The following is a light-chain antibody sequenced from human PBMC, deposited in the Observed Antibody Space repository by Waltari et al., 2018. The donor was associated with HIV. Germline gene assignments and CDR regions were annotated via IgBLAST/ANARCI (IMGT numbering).Light chain of an antibody. J-gene: IGKJ4*01. CDR2: DAS. Sequence: EIELTQSPATLSLSPGERATLSCRASQSVSSYLAWYQQKPGQAPRLLIYDASNRATGIPARFSGSGSGTDFTLTISSLEPEDFAVYYCQQRSNWPPFTFGGGTKVEIK. CDR3: QQRSNWPPFT. V-gene: IGKV3-11*01. CDR1: QSVSSY.